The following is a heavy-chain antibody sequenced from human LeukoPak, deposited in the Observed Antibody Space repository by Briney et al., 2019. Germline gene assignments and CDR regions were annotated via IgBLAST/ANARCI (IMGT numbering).Heavy chain of an antibody. CDR2: IWYDGSQK. CDR1: GITFSNYG. J-gene: IGHJ4*02. CDR3: AKYYYDLSGDY. V-gene: IGHV3-33*06. D-gene: IGHD3-22*01. Sequence: PGGSLRLSCRVSGITFSNYGMHWVRQAPGKGLEWVAVIWYDGSQKYYADSVKGRFSVYRDNSQNTLFLQMNSLRVDDTGVYYCAKYYYDLSGDYWGPGTRVTVSS.